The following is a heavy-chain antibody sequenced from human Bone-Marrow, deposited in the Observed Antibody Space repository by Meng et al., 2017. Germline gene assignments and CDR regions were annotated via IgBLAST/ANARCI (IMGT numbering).Heavy chain of an antibody. D-gene: IGHD2-2*03. CDR2: ISYDGSNK. V-gene: IGHV3-30*07. J-gene: IGHJ6*02. CDR1: GFTFSSYA. CDR3: ARDLDSLWSGYGMDV. Sequence: SCAASGFTFSSYAMHWVRQAPGKGLEWVAVISYDGSNKYYADSVKGRFTISRDNSKNPLYLQMNSLRAEDTAVYYCARDLDSLWSGYGMDVWGQGTTVTVSS.